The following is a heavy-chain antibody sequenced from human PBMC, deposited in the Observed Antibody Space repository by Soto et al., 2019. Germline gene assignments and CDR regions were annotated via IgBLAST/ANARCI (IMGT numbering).Heavy chain of an antibody. J-gene: IGHJ4*02. CDR1: GFTFSSYA. CDR3: AKDYSTVTSDPLSVVLFDY. Sequence: PAGSLRLSFAASGFTFSSYAMSWVRQAPGKGLEWVSIITSDGRTYYADSVKGRFTISRDNSKNTVYLQMNSLRVEDTGVYYCAKDYSTVTSDPLSVVLFDYWRQGALVTVSS. D-gene: IGHD4-17*01. CDR2: ITSDGRT. V-gene: IGHV3-23*01.